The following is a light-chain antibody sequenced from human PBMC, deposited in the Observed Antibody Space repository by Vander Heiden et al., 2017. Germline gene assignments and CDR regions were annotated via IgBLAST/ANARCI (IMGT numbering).Light chain of an antibody. J-gene: IGKJ1*01. CDR3: QKYDSYLGT. Sequence: AIRMTQSPSSLSASTGDRVTITCRASQGISSYLAWYQQKPGKAPKLLIYAASTLQSGVQSRFSGSGSGTDFTLTIRCLQSEDFATYYCQKYDSYLGTFGHGTKVEIK. CDR1: QGISSY. V-gene: IGKV1-8*01. CDR2: AAS.